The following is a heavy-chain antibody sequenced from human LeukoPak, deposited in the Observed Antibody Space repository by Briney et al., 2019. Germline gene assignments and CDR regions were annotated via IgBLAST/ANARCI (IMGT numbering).Heavy chain of an antibody. Sequence: SETLSLTCTVSGGSITTSGYFWSWIRQHPGKGLEWIVYTYYTGSIYYNPSLKSRVTISVDTSKNQFSLKLSSVTAADTAVYYCAREDYYESSGYYVYFFDSWGQGTLVTVSS. V-gene: IGHV4-31*03. CDR3: AREDYYESSGYYVYFFDS. D-gene: IGHD3-22*01. J-gene: IGHJ4*02. CDR2: TYYTGSI. CDR1: GGSITTSGYF.